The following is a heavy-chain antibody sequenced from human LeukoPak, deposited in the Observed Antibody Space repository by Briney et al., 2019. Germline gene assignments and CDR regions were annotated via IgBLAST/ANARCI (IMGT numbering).Heavy chain of an antibody. J-gene: IGHJ4*02. CDR3: ARDYSSSGGSASYPH. CDR2: IKQDGSEK. Sequence: HPGGSLRLSCAASGFTFSSHCMNWARQAPGKGLEWVANIKQDGSEKYYVDSVKGRFTISRDNAKNSLYLQMNSLRAEDTAVYYCARDYSSSGGSASYPHWGQGTLVTVSS. D-gene: IGHD3-10*01. CDR1: GFTFSSHC. V-gene: IGHV3-7*01.